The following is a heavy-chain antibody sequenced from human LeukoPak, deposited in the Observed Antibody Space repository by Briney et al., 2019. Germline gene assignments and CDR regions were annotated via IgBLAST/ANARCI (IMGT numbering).Heavy chain of an antibody. V-gene: IGHV1-58*01. J-gene: IGHJ6*02. CDR1: GFTFTISA. CDR3: AASSYGDSSNYYYGMDV. CDR2: IVVGSGNT. D-gene: IGHD4-17*01. Sequence: GASVKVSCKASGFTFTISAVQWVRQARGQRLEWIGWIVVGSGNTNYAQKFQERVTITRDMSTSTAYMELSSLRSEDTAVYYCAASSYGDSSNYYYGMDVWGQGTTVTVSS.